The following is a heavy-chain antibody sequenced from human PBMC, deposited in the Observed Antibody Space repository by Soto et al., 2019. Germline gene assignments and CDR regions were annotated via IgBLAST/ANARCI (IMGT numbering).Heavy chain of an antibody. CDR3: AKDAVVPAAIGYYYYYMDV. V-gene: IGHV3-9*01. J-gene: IGHJ6*03. D-gene: IGHD2-2*02. CDR2: ISWNSGSI. CDR1: GFTFDDYA. Sequence: EVQLVESGGGLVQPGRSLRLSCAASGFTFDDYAMHWVRQAPGKGLEWVSGISWNSGSIGYADSVKGRFTISRDNAKNSLYLQMNSLRAEDTALYYCAKDAVVPAAIGYYYYYMDVWGKGTTVTVSS.